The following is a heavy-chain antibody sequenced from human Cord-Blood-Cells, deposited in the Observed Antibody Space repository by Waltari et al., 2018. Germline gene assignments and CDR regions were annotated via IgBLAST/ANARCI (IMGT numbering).Heavy chain of an antibody. CDR1: VFTFSSYG. Sequence: QVQLVESGGGVVQPGRSLRLSCAASVFTFSSYGMHWVRQAPGKGLEWVAVIWYDGSNKYYADSVKGRFTISRDNSKNTLYLQMNSLRAEDTAVYYCARNGDYYDSSGYYYYFDYWGQGTLVTVSS. CDR2: IWYDGSNK. J-gene: IGHJ4*02. V-gene: IGHV3-33*01. D-gene: IGHD3-22*01. CDR3: ARNGDYYDSSGYYYYFDY.